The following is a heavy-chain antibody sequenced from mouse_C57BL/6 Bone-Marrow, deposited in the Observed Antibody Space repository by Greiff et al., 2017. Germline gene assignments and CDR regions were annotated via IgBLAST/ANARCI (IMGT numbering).Heavy chain of an antibody. Sequence: QVQLQQSGAELVKPGASVKISCKASGYAFSSYWMNWVKQRPGKGLEWIGQIYPGDGDTNYNGKFKGKATLTADKSSSTAYMQLSSLASEVSAVYFCATTGSYAMDYWGQGTSVTVSS. CDR2: IYPGDGDT. D-gene: IGHD4-1*02. J-gene: IGHJ4*01. CDR3: ATTGSYAMDY. V-gene: IGHV1-80*01. CDR1: GYAFSSYW.